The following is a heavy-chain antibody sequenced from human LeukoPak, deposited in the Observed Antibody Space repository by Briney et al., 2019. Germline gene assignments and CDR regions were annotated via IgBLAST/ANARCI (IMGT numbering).Heavy chain of an antibody. V-gene: IGHV4-34*01. CDR2: INHSGST. J-gene: IGHJ5*02. CDR1: GGSFSTYY. D-gene: IGHD2-15*01. Sequence: SETLSLTCAVYGGSFSTYYWSWIRRPPGKGLEWIGEINHSGSTNYNPSLKSRVTISVDTSKNQFSLKLSSVTAADTAVYYCARDRDIVVDRGWFDLWGQGTLVTVSS. CDR3: ARDRDIVVDRGWFDL.